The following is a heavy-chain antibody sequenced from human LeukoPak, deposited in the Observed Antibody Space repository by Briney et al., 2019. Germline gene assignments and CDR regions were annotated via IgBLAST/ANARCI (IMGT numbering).Heavy chain of an antibody. D-gene: IGHD6-13*01. V-gene: IGHV3-23*01. CDR2: ISGSGGST. CDR1: GFTFSSYA. Sequence: GGSLRLSCAASGFTFSSYAMSWVRQAPGKGLEWVSAISGSGGSTYYADSVKGRFTISRDNSKNTLYLQMNSLRAEDTAVYYCAKDQEHSSSWYYFDYWGQGTLVTVSS. CDR3: AKDQEHSSSWYYFDY. J-gene: IGHJ4*02.